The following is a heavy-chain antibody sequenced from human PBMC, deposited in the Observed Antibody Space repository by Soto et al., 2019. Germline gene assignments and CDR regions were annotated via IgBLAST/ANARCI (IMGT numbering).Heavy chain of an antibody. Sequence: GGSLRLSCAASGFTFSSHAMSWVRQAPGKGLEWVSAISGSGGSTYYADSVKGRFTISRDNSKNTLYLQMNSLRAEDTAVYYCAKDLWGTSYGDYTFDYWGQGTLVTVSS. CDR1: GFTFSSHA. CDR3: AKDLWGTSYGDYTFDY. D-gene: IGHD4-17*01. V-gene: IGHV3-23*01. J-gene: IGHJ4*02. CDR2: ISGSGGST.